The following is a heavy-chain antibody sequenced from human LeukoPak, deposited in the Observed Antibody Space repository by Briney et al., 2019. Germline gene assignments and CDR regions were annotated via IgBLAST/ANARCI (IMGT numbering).Heavy chain of an antibody. CDR2: IYYSGST. Sequence: PGGSLRLSCAASGFTFSSYSMNWVRQPPGKGLEWIGYIYYSGSTNYNPSLKSRVTISVDTSKNQFSLKLSSVTAADTAVYYCARDRRDYGDYGTFDYWGQGTLVTVSS. CDR1: GFTFSSYS. V-gene: IGHV4-59*01. D-gene: IGHD4-17*01. CDR3: ARDRRDYGDYGTFDY. J-gene: IGHJ4*02.